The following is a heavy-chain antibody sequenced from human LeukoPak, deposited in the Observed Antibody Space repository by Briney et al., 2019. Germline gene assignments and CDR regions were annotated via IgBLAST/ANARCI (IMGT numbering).Heavy chain of an antibody. CDR2: INDSGST. D-gene: IGHD3-3*01. Sequence: SETLSLTCAVYGGSFSGYYWSWIRQPPGKWLEWIGEINDSGSTNYNPSLKSRVTISVDTSKNQFSLKLSSVTAADTAVYYCAGLGVAGYFDYWGQRTLVSVSS. CDR3: AGLGVAGYFDY. J-gene: IGHJ4*02. V-gene: IGHV4-34*01. CDR1: GGSFSGYY.